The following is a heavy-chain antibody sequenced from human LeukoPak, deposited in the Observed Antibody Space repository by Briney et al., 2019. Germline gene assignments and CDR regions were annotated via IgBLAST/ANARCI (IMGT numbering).Heavy chain of an antibody. Sequence: GGSLRLSCAASGFTFSSCQMNWVRQAPGKGLEWVSYISGSGSTKYYADSVKGRFTIPRDNAKDSLFLQMNSLRAEDTAVYYCARDRGGYFDYWGQGTLVTVSS. CDR2: ISGSGSTK. CDR1: GFTFSSCQ. CDR3: ARDRGGYFDY. J-gene: IGHJ4*02. V-gene: IGHV3-48*03. D-gene: IGHD3-16*01.